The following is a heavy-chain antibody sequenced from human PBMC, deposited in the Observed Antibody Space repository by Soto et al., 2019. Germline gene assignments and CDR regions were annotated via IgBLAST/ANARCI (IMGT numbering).Heavy chain of an antibody. CDR2: IKSKSDGGTT. V-gene: IGHV3-15*01. D-gene: IGHD2-15*01. CDR3: TTDLWRIAVVVGSTGYFNP. Sequence: GGSLRLSCAASGSTFSDAWMSWVRQAPGKGLDWVGRIKSKSDGGTTEYAAPVRGRFTISRDDSKNTLYLQMNSLKTEDTAVYYCTTDLWRIAVVVGSTGYFNPWGQGTPVTVSS. CDR1: GSTFSDAW. J-gene: IGHJ5*02.